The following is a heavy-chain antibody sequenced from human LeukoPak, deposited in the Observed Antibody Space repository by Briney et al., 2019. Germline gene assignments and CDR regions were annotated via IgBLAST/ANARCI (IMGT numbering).Heavy chain of an antibody. CDR2: IYTSGST. V-gene: IGHV4-4*07. Sequence: SETLSLTCTVSGGSISSYYWSWIRQPAGKGLEWIGRIYTSGSTNYNPSLKSRVTMSVDPSKNQFSLKLSSVTAADTAVYYCARDPRSMDAFDIWGQGTMVTVSS. J-gene: IGHJ3*02. CDR3: ARDPRSMDAFDI. D-gene: IGHD3-10*01. CDR1: GGSISSYY.